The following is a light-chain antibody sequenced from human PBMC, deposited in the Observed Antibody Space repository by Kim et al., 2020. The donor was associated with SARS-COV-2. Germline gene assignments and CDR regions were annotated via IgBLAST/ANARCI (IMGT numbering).Light chain of an antibody. Sequence: AIRITQSPSSLSASTGDRVTITCRASQGISSYLAWYQQKPGKAPKLLIYAASTLQSGVPSRFSGSGSGTDFTLTISCLQSEDFATYYCQQYYSTFGLTFGGGTKVDIK. CDR3: QQYYSTFGLT. V-gene: IGKV1-8*01. CDR2: AAS. CDR1: QGISSY. J-gene: IGKJ4*01.